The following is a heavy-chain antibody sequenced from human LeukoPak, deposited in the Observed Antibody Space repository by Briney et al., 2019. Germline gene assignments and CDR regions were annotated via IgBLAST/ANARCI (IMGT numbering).Heavy chain of an antibody. J-gene: IGHJ4*02. Sequence: PGGSLRLSCAASGFTFSSYSMNWVRQAPGKGLEWVSSISSSSSYIYYADSVKGRFTISRDNAKNSLYLQMNSLRAEDTAVYYCARDGYFYDSSLPNYFDYWGQGTLVTVSS. CDR3: ARDGYFYDSSLPNYFDY. CDR2: ISSSSSYI. D-gene: IGHD3-22*01. V-gene: IGHV3-21*01. CDR1: GFTFSSYS.